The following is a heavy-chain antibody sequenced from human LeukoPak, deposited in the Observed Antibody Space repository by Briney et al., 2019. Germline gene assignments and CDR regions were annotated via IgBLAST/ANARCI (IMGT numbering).Heavy chain of an antibody. CDR3: AREGFDSYGTTKDAFDV. V-gene: IGHV3-7*05. CDR1: GFSLSTVW. D-gene: IGHD5-18*01. Sequence: GGSLRLSCAASGFSLSTVWMSWVRQAPGKGLEWVAAINQDGSEKYYVDSVKGRFTISRDNAKNSLYLQMNSLRAEDTAVYYCAREGFDSYGTTKDAFDVWGQGTMVTVSS. J-gene: IGHJ3*01. CDR2: INQDGSEK.